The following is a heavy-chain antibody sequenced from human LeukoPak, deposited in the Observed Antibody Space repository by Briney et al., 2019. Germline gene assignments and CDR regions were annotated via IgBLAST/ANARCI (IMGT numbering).Heavy chain of an antibody. V-gene: IGHV3-30*02. Sequence: GGSLRLSCAASGFTFSSYGMHWVRQAPGKGLEWVAFIRYDGSNKYYADSVKGRFTISRDNSKNTLYLQMNSLRAEDTAVYYFAKDPSRFSEWFPTGGWFDPWGQGTLVTVSS. J-gene: IGHJ5*02. D-gene: IGHD3-3*01. CDR2: IRYDGSNK. CDR3: AKDPSRFSEWFPTGGWFDP. CDR1: GFTFSSYG.